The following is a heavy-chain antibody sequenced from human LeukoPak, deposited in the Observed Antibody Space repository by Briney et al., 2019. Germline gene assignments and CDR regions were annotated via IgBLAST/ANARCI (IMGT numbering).Heavy chain of an antibody. CDR2: ISTYNGNT. CDR3: ARVDAAMEQLFDY. V-gene: IGHV1-18*01. J-gene: IGHJ4*02. Sequence: ASVKVSCKASGYTFTSYGINWVRQAPGQGLEWMGWISTYNGNTNYTQKLQGRVTMTTDTSTSTAYMELRSPRSDDTAMYYCARVDAAMEQLFDYWGQGTLVTVSS. CDR1: GYTFTSYG. D-gene: IGHD5-18*01.